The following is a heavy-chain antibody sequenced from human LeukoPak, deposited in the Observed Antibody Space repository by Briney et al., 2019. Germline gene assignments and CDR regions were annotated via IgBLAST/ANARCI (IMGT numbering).Heavy chain of an antibody. CDR3: ARSANGFDY. Sequence: GGSLRLSCAVSGLSFSAYWMNWVRRAPGKGLEWVSIISSGNTYIYYADSVKGRFTISRDDTKNSVYLQMNSLRAEDTAVYYCARSANGFDYWGQGTLVTVSS. CDR1: GLSFSAYW. J-gene: IGHJ4*02. D-gene: IGHD2-8*01. CDR2: ISSGNTYI. V-gene: IGHV3-21*01.